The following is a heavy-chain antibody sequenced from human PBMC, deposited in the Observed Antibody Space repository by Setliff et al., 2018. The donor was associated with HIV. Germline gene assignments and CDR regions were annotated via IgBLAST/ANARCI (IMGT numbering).Heavy chain of an antibody. V-gene: IGHV4-39*01. J-gene: IGHJ1*01. CDR3: ASRGIVVVTMSMPDEFFVH. D-gene: IGHD2-21*02. Sequence: PETLSLTCSVSGGSINCDNYYWGWIRQAPGKGLEWIGSIYYSGTTYYNPSLRGRVTISVDRSRNQFSLTLNSVTAADTATYYCASRGIVVVTMSMPDEFFVHWGHGTLVTVSS. CDR1: GGSINCDNYY. CDR2: IYYSGTT.